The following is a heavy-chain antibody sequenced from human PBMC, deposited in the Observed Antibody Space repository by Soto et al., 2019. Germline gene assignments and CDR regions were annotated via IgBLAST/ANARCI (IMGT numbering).Heavy chain of an antibody. D-gene: IGHD3-3*01. CDR2: FDPEDGET. V-gene: IGHV1-24*01. CDR3: AIPRPGGFWSGYYLSLYYYGMDV. CDR1: GYTLTELS. Sequence: ASVKVSCKVSGYTLTELSMHWVRQAPGKGLEWMGGFDPEDGETIYAQKFQGRVTMTEDTSTDTAYMELSNLRSEDTAVYYCAIPRPGGFWSGYYLSLYYYGMDVWGQGTTVTVSS. J-gene: IGHJ6*02.